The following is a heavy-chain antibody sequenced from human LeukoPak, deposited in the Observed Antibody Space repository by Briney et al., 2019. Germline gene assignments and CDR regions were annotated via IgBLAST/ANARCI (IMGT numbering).Heavy chain of an antibody. CDR1: GGSFSGYY. Sequence: SETLSLTCAVYGGSFSGYYWSWIRRPPGKGLEWIGEINHSGSTNYNPSLKSRVTISVDTSKNQFSLKLSSVTAADAAVYYCAREGYYYAAFDIWGQGTMVTVSS. CDR2: INHSGST. D-gene: IGHD3-10*01. CDR3: AREGYYYAAFDI. J-gene: IGHJ3*02. V-gene: IGHV4-34*01.